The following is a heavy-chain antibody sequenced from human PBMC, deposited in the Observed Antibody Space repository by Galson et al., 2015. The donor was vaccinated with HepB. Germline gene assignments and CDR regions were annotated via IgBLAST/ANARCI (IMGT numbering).Heavy chain of an antibody. D-gene: IGHD6-13*01. Sequence: SLRLSCAASGFTVSSNYMSWVRQAPGKGLEWVSVIYSGGSTYYADSVKGRFTISRDNSKNTLYLQMNSLRAEDTAVYYCASRYSSSWYWYFQHWGQGTLVTVSS. CDR1: GFTVSSNY. CDR2: IYSGGST. V-gene: IGHV3-66*01. CDR3: ASRYSSSWYWYFQH. J-gene: IGHJ1*01.